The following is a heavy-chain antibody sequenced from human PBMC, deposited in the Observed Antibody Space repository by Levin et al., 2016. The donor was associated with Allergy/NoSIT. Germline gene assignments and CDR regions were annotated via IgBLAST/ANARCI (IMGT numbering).Heavy chain of an antibody. CDR3: ARSRWLRLRGRFYYYGMDV. V-gene: IGHV4-34*01. J-gene: IGHJ6*02. CDR1: GGSFSGYY. CDR2: INHSGST. Sequence: SETLSLTCAVYGGSFSGYYWSWIRQPPGKGLEWIGEINHSGSTNYNPSLKSRVTISVDTSKNQFSLKLSSVTAADTAVYYCARSRWLRLRGRFYYYGMDVWGQGTTVTVSS. D-gene: IGHD5-12*01.